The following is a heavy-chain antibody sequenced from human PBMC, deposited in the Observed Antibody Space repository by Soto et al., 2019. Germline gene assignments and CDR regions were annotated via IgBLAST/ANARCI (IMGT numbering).Heavy chain of an antibody. V-gene: IGHV4-39*01. CDR2: IYYSGST. CDR3: ARHLYGMDV. J-gene: IGHJ6*02. CDR1: GGSISSSSYY. Sequence: SETLSLTCTVSGGSISSSSYYWGWIRQPPGKGLEWIGSIYYSGSTYYNPSLRSRVTISVDTSKNQFSLKLSSVTAADTAVYYCARHLYGMDVWGQGTTVTVYS.